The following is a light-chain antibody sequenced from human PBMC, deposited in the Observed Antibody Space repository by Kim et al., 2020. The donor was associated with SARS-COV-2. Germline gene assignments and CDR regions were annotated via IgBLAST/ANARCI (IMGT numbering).Light chain of an antibody. Sequence: SYELTQPPSVSVSPGQTASITCSGDKLGDKYACWYQQKPGQSPVLVIYQDSKRPSGIPERFSGSNSGNTATLTISGTQAMDEADYYCQAWDNSHVVFGGGTQLTV. V-gene: IGLV3-1*01. J-gene: IGLJ2*01. CDR3: QAWDNSHVV. CDR1: KLGDKY. CDR2: QDS.